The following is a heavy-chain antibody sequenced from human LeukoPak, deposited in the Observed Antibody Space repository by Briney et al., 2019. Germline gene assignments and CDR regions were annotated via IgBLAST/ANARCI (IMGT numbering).Heavy chain of an antibody. CDR1: GGTFSSYA. CDR3: ARGYSYGYSRAVSYYYYYMDV. Sequence: GASVKVSCKASGGTFSSYAISWVRQAPGQGLEWMGGIIPIFGTANYAQKFQGRVTITTDESTSTAYMELSSLRSEDTAVYYCARGYSYGYSRAVSYYYYYMDVWGKGTTVTVSS. V-gene: IGHV1-69*05. D-gene: IGHD5-18*01. CDR2: IIPIFGTA. J-gene: IGHJ6*03.